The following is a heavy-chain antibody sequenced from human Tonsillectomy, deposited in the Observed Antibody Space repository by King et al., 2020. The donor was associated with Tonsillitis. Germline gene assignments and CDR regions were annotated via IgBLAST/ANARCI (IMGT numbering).Heavy chain of an antibody. J-gene: IGHJ5*02. V-gene: IGHV3-23*04. Sequence: VQLVESGGGLVQPGGSLRLSCAASGFTFSNYAMSWVRQAPGKGLEWGSTISGSGSNTYYADSVKGRFTISRDNSKNTQYLQMNSLRAEDTAVYYCAKGGEAVAVWFDPWGQRTLVTVSS. D-gene: IGHD6-19*01. CDR3: AKGGEAVAVWFDP. CDR2: ISGSGSNT. CDR1: GFTFSNYA.